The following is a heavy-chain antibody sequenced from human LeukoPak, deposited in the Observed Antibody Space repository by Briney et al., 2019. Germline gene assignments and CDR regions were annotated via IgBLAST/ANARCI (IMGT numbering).Heavy chain of an antibody. CDR1: GFTFSSYA. D-gene: IGHD1-26*01. CDR3: ARDLMGATHYFQH. Sequence: GGSLRLSCAASGFTFSSYAMHWVRQAPGKGLEWVAVISYDGSNKYYADSVKGRFTISRDNAKNSLYLQMNSLRAEDTAVYYCARDLMGATHYFQHWGQGTLVTVSS. J-gene: IGHJ1*01. V-gene: IGHV3-30-3*01. CDR2: ISYDGSNK.